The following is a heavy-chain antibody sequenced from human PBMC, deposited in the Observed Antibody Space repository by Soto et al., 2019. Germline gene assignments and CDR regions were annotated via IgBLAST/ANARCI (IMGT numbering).Heavy chain of an antibody. D-gene: IGHD2-2*02. J-gene: IGHJ4*02. V-gene: IGHV3-23*01. CDR2: ISGSGGST. CDR1: GFTFSSYA. Sequence: GGSLRLSCAASGFTFSSYAMSWVRQAPGKGLEWVSAISGSGGSTYYADSVKGRFTISRDNSKNTLYLQMNSLRAEDTAVYYCAKDRFTPVVPAAIRGVYFDYWGQGTLVTVS. CDR3: AKDRFTPVVPAAIRGVYFDY.